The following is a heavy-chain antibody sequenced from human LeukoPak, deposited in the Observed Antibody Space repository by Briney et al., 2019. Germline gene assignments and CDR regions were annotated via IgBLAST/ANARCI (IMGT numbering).Heavy chain of an antibody. CDR2: IWYDGSNK. CDR3: AREGKAAGTSGSIDP. CDR1: GFTFSDYA. J-gene: IGHJ5*02. D-gene: IGHD6-13*01. Sequence: GGSLRLSCAASGFTFSDYAMHWVRQVPGKGLEWVAVIWYDGSNKYHADSVKGRFTISRDNSKNTLYLEMNSLKVEDTAVYYCAREGKAAGTSGSIDPWGQGTLVTVSS. V-gene: IGHV3-33*01.